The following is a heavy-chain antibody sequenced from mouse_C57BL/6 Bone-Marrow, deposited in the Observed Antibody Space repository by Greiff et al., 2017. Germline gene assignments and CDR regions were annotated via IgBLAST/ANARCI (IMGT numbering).Heavy chain of an antibody. CDR1: GFTFSDYG. J-gene: IGHJ2*01. Sequence: EVKLQESGGGLVKPGGSLKLSCAASGFTFSDYGMHWVRQAPEKGLEWVAYISSGSSTIYYADTVKGRFTISRDNAKNTLFLQMTSLWSEDTAMYYCARYLGDYWGQGTTLTVSS. CDR2: ISSGSSTI. V-gene: IGHV5-17*01. CDR3: ARYLGDY. D-gene: IGHD3-3*01.